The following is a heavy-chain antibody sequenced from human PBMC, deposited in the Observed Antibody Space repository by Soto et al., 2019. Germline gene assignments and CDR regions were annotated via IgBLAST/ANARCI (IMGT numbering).Heavy chain of an antibody. CDR3: AKDGPKGDSSGHPH. CDR1: GFTFSSYG. D-gene: IGHD3-22*01. Sequence: PGGSLRLSCAASGFTFSSYGMHWVRQAPGKGLEWVAVISYDGSNKYYADSVKGRFTISRDNSKNTLYLQMNSLRAEDTAVYYCAKDGPKGDSSGHPHWGQGTLVTVSS. CDR2: ISYDGSNK. J-gene: IGHJ1*01. V-gene: IGHV3-30*18.